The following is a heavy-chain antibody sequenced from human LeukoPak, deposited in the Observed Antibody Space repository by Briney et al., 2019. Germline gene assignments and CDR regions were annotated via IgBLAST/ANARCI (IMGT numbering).Heavy chain of an antibody. CDR2: SYSGGSS. CDR3: ARVPNYDYVWGSYRVQPFFDY. CDR1: GFTVSSNY. V-gene: IGHV3-53*01. Sequence: GGSLRLSCAASGFTVSSNYMSWVRQAPGKGLEWVSVSYSGGSSYYADSVKGRFTISRDNSKNTLYLQMNSLRAEDTAVYFCARVPNYDYVWGSYRVQPFFDYWGQGTLVTVSS. J-gene: IGHJ4*02. D-gene: IGHD3-16*02.